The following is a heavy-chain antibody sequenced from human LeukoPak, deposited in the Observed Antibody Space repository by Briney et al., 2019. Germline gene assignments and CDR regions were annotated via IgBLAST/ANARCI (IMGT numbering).Heavy chain of an antibody. Sequence: ASVKVSCKASGGTFSSYAISWVRQAPGQGLEWMGWINPNSGGTNYAQKFQGRVTMTRDTSISTAYMELSRLRSDDTAVYYCASGERTGYCSGGSCYYYYYGMDVWGQGTAVTVSS. CDR1: GGTFSSYA. D-gene: IGHD2-15*01. CDR3: ASGERTGYCSGGSCYYYYYGMDV. J-gene: IGHJ6*02. V-gene: IGHV1-2*02. CDR2: INPNSGGT.